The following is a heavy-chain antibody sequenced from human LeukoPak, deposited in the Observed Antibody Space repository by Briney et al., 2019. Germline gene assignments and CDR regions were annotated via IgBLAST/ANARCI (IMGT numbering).Heavy chain of an antibody. CDR2: INQDASEK. CDR3: ARDPEEWLVPIDS. D-gene: IGHD6-19*01. V-gene: IGHV3-7*01. J-gene: IGHJ5*01. CDR1: GFTFRNYW. Sequence: PGGSLRLSCAASGFTFRNYWMSWVRQAPGKGLEWVANINQDASEKHYVDSVKGRFTISRDNAKNSLYLQMNRLGAEDTAVYYCARDPEEWLVPIDSWGQGTLLTVSS.